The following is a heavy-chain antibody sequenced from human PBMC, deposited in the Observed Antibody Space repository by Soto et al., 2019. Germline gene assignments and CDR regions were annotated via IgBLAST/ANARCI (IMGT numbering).Heavy chain of an antibody. CDR2: IIPILGIA. Sequence: GASVNVSCKASGGTFSSYPVSWVRQAPGQGLEWMGRIIPILGIANYAQKFQGRVTITADKSTSTAYMELSSLRSEDTAVYYCAKVPGGSGSWYYFDSWGQGTLVTVSS. D-gene: IGHD3-10*01. CDR3: AKVPGGSGSWYYFDS. CDR1: GGTFSSYP. J-gene: IGHJ4*02. V-gene: IGHV1-69*04.